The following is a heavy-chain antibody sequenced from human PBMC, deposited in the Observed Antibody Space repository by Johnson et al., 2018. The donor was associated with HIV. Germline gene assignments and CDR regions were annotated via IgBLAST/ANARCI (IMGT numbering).Heavy chain of an antibody. CDR3: ARGACSGAFCYFGGAFDI. J-gene: IGHJ3*02. V-gene: IGHV3-33*01. Sequence: QVQLVESGGGVVQPGRSLRLTCAASGFTFSSYGMHWVRQAPGKGLEWVAVIWYDGSNKYYADSVKGRFIISRDKSKTTLNLQMNSLRAGDTAVYYCARGACSGAFCYFGGAFDIWGQGTMVTVSS. D-gene: IGHD2-15*01. CDR2: IWYDGSNK. CDR1: GFTFSSYG.